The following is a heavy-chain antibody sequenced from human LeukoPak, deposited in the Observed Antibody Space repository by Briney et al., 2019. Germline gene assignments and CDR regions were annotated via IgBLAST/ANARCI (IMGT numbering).Heavy chain of an antibody. V-gene: IGHV4-38-2*02. Sequence: PSETLSLTCTVSGYSISSGYYWGWIRQPPGKGLEWIVNIYHTGSTYYNPSLKSRVTISVDTSKNQFSLKLSSVTAADTAVHYCASNSGYDFFDYWGQGTLVTVSS. D-gene: IGHD5-12*01. J-gene: IGHJ4*02. CDR2: IYHTGST. CDR1: GYSISSGYY. CDR3: ASNSGYDFFDY.